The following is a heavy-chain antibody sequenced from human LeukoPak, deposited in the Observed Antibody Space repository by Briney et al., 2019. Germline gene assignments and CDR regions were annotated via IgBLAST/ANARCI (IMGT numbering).Heavy chain of an antibody. V-gene: IGHV1-24*01. J-gene: IGHJ5*02. D-gene: IGHD3-10*01. CDR1: GYTLTELS. CDR3: ATDRGSGRNSLWFDP. CDR2: FDPEDGET. Sequence: ASVKVSCKVSGYTLTELSMHWVRQAPGKGLEWMGGFDPEDGETIYAQKFQGRVTMTEDTSTDTAYMELSSLRSEDTAVYYCATDRGSGRNSLWFDPWGQRTLVTVSS.